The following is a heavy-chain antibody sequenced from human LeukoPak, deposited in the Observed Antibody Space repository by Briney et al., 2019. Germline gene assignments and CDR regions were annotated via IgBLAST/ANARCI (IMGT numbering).Heavy chain of an antibody. Sequence: GYYWGWIRPPPGKGLEWIGSIYHSGSTYYNPSLKSRVTISVDKSKNQFSLKLSSVTAADTAVYYCARHSNYFDYWGQGTLVTVSS. J-gene: IGHJ4*02. CDR3: ARHSNYFDY. V-gene: IGHV4-38-2*01. CDR1: GYY. CDR2: IYHSGST.